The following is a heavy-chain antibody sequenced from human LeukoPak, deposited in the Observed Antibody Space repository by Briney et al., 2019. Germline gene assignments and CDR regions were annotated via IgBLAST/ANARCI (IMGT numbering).Heavy chain of an antibody. CDR3: ARDRGGGSITMVRGANDY. D-gene: IGHD3-10*01. V-gene: IGHV3-48*01. J-gene: IGHJ4*02. CDR2: IDARSGIT. Sequence: GGSLRLSCAASGFTSTIFGLNWVRQAPGKVPEWVSYIDARSGITYYADSVQGRFTISRDNAQESVFLQMNSLRADDTAVYYCARDRGGGSITMVRGANDYWGQGTLVTVSS. CDR1: GFTSTIFG.